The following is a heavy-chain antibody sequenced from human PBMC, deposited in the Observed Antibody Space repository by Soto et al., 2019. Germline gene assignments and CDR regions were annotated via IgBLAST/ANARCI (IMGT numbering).Heavy chain of an antibody. Sequence: SETLSLTCAVYGGSFIGYYWSWIRQPPGKGLEWIGEINHSGSTNYNPSLKSRVTISVDTSKNQFSLKLSSVTAADTAVYYCARAEWLRLGGWFDPWGQGTLVTVSS. J-gene: IGHJ5*02. CDR2: INHSGST. V-gene: IGHV4-34*01. CDR3: ARAEWLRLGGWFDP. D-gene: IGHD5-12*01. CDR1: GGSFIGYY.